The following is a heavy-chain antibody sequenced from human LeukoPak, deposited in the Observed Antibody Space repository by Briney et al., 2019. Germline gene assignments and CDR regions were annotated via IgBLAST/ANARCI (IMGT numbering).Heavy chain of an antibody. CDR1: GFTLSSYW. CDR3: ARGNSHSFDY. J-gene: IGHJ4*02. CDR2: INSDGSST. V-gene: IGHV3-74*01. D-gene: IGHD4-11*01. Sequence: GGSLRLSCAASGFTLSSYWMHLVRQTPGKGPVWVSRINSDGSSTSYADSVKGRFTISRDNAKNTLYLQMNSLRAEDTAVYYCARGNSHSFDYWGKGALVTVSS.